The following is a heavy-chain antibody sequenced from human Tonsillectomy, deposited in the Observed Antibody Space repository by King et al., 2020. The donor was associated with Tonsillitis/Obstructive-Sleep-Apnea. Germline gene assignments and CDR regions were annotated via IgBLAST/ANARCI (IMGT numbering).Heavy chain of an antibody. V-gene: IGHV4-39*01. J-gene: IGHJ6*03. CDR3: ARHRGLQPFYYYYYMDV. Sequence: LPLQESGPGLVKPSETLSLNCTVSGGSISSSSDYWGWIRQPPGKGLEWIGSIYYSGNTYYNPSLRSRVTISVDTSKNQFSLKVSSVTAADTAVYYCARHRGLQPFYYYYYMDVWGKGTTVTVSS. D-gene: IGHD4-11*01. CDR1: GGSISSSSDY. CDR2: IYYSGNT.